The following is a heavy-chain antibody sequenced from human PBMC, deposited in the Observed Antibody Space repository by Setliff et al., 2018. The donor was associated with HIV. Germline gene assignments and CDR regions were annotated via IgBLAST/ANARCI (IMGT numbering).Heavy chain of an antibody. D-gene: IGHD6-19*01. Sequence: ASVKVSCKASGYTFTSYGVSWVRQAPGQGLEWMGWVSAYNRNVNYSQKVQGRVTMTTDTSTSTAYMELKNLKSSDTAVYYCARVLDPGIAVATHAFDIWGQGTMVTVSS. CDR1: GYTFTSYG. J-gene: IGHJ3*02. CDR3: ARVLDPGIAVATHAFDI. CDR2: VSAYNRNV. V-gene: IGHV1-18*01.